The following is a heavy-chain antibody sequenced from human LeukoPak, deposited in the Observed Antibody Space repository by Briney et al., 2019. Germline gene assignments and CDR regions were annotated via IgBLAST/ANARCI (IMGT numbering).Heavy chain of an antibody. Sequence: GGSLRLSCVTSGFSFRNYWMGWVRQAPGKGLEWVANINEDGSEKYYVDAVKGRFTISRNNAKNSVFLLMNSLRGEDTAVYYCTRLAVHTGDHWGQGTLVTVSS. D-gene: IGHD7-27*01. V-gene: IGHV3-7*01. CDR2: INEDGSEK. CDR1: GFSFRNYW. CDR3: TRLAVHTGDH. J-gene: IGHJ4*02.